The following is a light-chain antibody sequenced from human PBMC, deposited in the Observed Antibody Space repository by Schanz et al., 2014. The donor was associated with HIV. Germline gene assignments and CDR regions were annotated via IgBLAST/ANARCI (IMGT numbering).Light chain of an antibody. CDR2: RNN. CDR1: SSNIGSNY. Sequence: QSVLTQPPSASGTPGQRVTISCSGSSSNIGSNYVYWYQQLPGTAPKLLIYRNNQRPSGVPDRFSGAKSGTSASLAISGLQAEDEADYYCATWDDNLAGVIFGGGTKLTVL. CDR3: ATWDDNLAGVI. J-gene: IGLJ2*01. V-gene: IGLV1-47*01.